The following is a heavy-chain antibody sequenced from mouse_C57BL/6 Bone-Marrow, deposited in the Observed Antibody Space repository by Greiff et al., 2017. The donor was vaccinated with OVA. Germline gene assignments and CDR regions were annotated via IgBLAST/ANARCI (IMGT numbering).Heavy chain of an antibody. J-gene: IGHJ2*01. CDR2: ISDGGSYT. V-gene: IGHV5-4*01. D-gene: IGHD4-1*01. Sequence: EVQLVESGGGLVKPGGSLNLSCAASGFTFSSYAMSWVRQTPEKRLEWVATISDGGSYTYYPDNVKGRFTISRDNAKNNLYLQMSHLKSEDTAMYYCARRLGPFDYWGQGTTLTVSS. CDR3: ARRLGPFDY. CDR1: GFTFSSYA.